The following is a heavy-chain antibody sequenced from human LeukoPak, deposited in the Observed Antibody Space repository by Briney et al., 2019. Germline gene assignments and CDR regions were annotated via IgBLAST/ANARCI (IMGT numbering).Heavy chain of an antibody. CDR3: AKVPYSDYGSGRPPFMDV. Sequence: GGSLRLSCAASGFTFSSYAMSWVRQAPGEGLEWVSTISYSGDSTYYADSVKGHFTISRDNSKNTLCLLMNSLRAEDTAVYYCAKVPYSDYGSGRPPFMDVWGQGTTVAVSS. D-gene: IGHD3-10*01. V-gene: IGHV3-23*01. J-gene: IGHJ6*02. CDR2: ISYSGDST. CDR1: GFTFSSYA.